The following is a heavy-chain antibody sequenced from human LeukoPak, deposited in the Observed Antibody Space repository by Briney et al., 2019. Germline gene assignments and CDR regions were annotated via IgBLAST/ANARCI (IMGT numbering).Heavy chain of an antibody. J-gene: IGHJ4*02. Sequence: ASVKLSCNASGYTFTSYYMHWVRQAPAQGLEWMGIINPSGGSTSYAQKFQGRVTMTRDTSTSTVYMGLSSLRSEDTAVYYCARGAPLLDYYDSSGYPAPFDYWGQGTLVTVSS. V-gene: IGHV1-46*01. D-gene: IGHD3-22*01. CDR2: INPSGGST. CDR3: ARGAPLLDYYDSSGYPAPFDY. CDR1: GYTFTSYY.